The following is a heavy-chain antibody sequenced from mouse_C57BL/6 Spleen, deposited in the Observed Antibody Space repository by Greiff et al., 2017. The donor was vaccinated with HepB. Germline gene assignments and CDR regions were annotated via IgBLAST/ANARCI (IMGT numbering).Heavy chain of an antibody. CDR1: GYTFTSYG. V-gene: IGHV1-81*01. CDR3: ARLYHSSSYYYAMDY. J-gene: IGHJ4*01. D-gene: IGHD1-1*01. Sequence: VQLQESGAELARPGASVKLSCKASGYTFTSYGISWVKQRTGQGLEWIGEIYPRSGNTYYNEKFKGKATLTADKSSSTAYMELRSLTSEDSAVYFCARLYHSSSYYYAMDYWGQGTSVTVSS. CDR2: IYPRSGNT.